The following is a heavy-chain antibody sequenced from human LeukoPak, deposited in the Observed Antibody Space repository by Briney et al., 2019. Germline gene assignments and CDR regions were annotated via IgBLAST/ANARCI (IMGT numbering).Heavy chain of an antibody. J-gene: IGHJ6*03. CDR3: AKVGTTVTLRPYYYYMDV. D-gene: IGHD4-11*01. V-gene: IGHV3-23*01. CDR1: GFTFSSYA. Sequence: GGSLRLSCAASGFTFSSYAMSWVRQAPGKGLEWVSAISGSGGSTYYADSVKGRFTISRDNSKNTLYLQMSSLRAEDTAVYYCAKVGTTVTLRPYYYYMDVWGKGTTVTVSS. CDR2: ISGSGGST.